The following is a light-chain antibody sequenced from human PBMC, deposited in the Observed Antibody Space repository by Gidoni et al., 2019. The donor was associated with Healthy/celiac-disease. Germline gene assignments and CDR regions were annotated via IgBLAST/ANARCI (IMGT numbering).Light chain of an antibody. CDR3: CSYADSTTWV. Sequence: QSALTQPASVSGSPGQSITISCSGTSSDVGSYNLVSWYQQHPGKAPKLIIYEVTKRPSGVSNRFSGSKSDNTASLTISGLQAEDEADYYCCSYADSTTWVFGGGTKLTVL. CDR1: SSDVGSYNL. CDR2: EVT. V-gene: IGLV2-23*02. J-gene: IGLJ3*02.